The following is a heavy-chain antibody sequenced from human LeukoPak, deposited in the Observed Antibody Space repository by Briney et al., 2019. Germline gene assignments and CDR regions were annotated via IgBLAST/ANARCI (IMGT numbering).Heavy chain of an antibody. CDR1: EFIFSDYY. CDR3: AKVGDYYDSSGPPDIAFDI. V-gene: IGHV3-30*02. J-gene: IGHJ3*02. CDR2: IRYDGSNK. Sequence: PGGTLRLSCAASEFIFSDYYMSWFRQAPGQGLEWVAFIRYDGSNKYYADSAKGRFTISRDNSKNTLYLQMNSLRAEDTAVYYCAKVGDYYDSSGPPDIAFDIWGQGTMVTVSS. D-gene: IGHD3-22*01.